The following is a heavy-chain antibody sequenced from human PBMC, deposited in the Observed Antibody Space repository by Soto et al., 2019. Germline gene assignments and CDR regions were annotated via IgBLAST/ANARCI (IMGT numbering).Heavy chain of an antibody. CDR2: ISYDGGNT. Sequence: QVQLVESGGGVVQPGRSLRLSCAVSGFTFRSFGMHWVRQAPGKGLEWVTFISYDGGNTYYADSVRGRFTISRNNAKNTLFLQMNSLTAEDTAVYYCAKSDSNRIPDRFNIWGQWTLVTISS. CDR3: AKSDSNRIPDRFNI. V-gene: IGHV3-30*18. J-gene: IGHJ3*02. CDR1: GFTFRSFG. D-gene: IGHD2-21*01.